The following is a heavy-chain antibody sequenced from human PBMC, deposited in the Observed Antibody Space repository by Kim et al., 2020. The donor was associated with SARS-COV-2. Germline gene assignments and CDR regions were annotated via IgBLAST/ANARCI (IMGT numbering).Heavy chain of an antibody. CDR2: INHSGST. V-gene: IGHV4-34*01. CDR3: ARVVVATITDYYYYYGMDV. Sequence: SETLSLTCAVYGGSFSGYYWSWIRQPPGKGLEWIGEINHSGSTNYNPSLKSRVTISVDTSKNQFSLKLSSVTAADTAVYYCARVVVATITDYYYYYGMDV. D-gene: IGHD5-12*01. J-gene: IGHJ6*01. CDR1: GGSFSGYY.